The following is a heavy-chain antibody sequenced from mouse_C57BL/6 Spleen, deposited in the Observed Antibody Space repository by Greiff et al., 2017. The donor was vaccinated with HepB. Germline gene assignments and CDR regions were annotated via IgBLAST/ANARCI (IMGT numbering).Heavy chain of an antibody. CDR2: IDPSDSYT. CDR3: ARSRYFAY. Sequence: QVHVKQPGAELVKPGASVKLSCKASGYTFTSYWMQWVKQRPGQGLEWIGEIDPSDSYTNYNQKFKGKATLTVDTSSSTAYMQLSSLTSEDSAVYYCARSRYFAYWGQGTLVTVSA. J-gene: IGHJ3*01. D-gene: IGHD1-1*01. V-gene: IGHV1-50*01. CDR1: GYTFTSYW.